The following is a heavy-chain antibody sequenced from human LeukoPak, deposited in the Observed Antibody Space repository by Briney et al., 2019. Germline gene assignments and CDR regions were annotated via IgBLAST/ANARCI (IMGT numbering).Heavy chain of an antibody. CDR3: TTENLVVLPAATFGMEV. J-gene: IGHJ6*02. V-gene: IGHV3-48*03. Sequence: GGSLRLSCAASGLTFSSYEMNWVRQAPGKWLEWVSYISSGSSSIFYADSVKGRFTISRDNAKNSLYLQMNSLKTEDTAVYYCTTENLVVLPAATFGMEVWGQGTTVTVSS. CDR1: GLTFSSYE. D-gene: IGHD2-2*01. CDR2: ISSGSSSI.